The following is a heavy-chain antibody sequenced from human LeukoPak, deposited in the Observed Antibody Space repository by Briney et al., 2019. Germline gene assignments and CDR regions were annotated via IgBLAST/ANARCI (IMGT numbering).Heavy chain of an antibody. V-gene: IGHV1-2*02. D-gene: IGHD6-19*01. Sequence: ASVKVSCKPSGYTFTGYYMHWVRQAPGQGLEWMGWISPNTCATMYAQKFQGRVTLTRDTSIDTGYMELSSLRSDDTAVYYCARDRVGSGWPRPYYFEFWGQGSLVSVSS. CDR2: ISPNTCAT. CDR1: GYTFTGYY. CDR3: ARDRVGSGWPRPYYFEF. J-gene: IGHJ4*02.